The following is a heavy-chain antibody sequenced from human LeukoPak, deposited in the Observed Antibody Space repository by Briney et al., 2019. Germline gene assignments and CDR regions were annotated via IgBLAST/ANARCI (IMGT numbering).Heavy chain of an antibody. D-gene: IGHD2-15*01. Sequence: ASVKVSCKASGYTFTSYAMNWVRQAPGQGLEWMGWINTNTGNPTYAQGSTGRFVFSLDTSVSTAYLQISSLKAEDTAVYYCARAVRKDIVVVVAAAARYYYMDVWGKGTTVTVS. CDR1: GYTFTSYA. CDR3: ARAVRKDIVVVVAAAARYYYMDV. V-gene: IGHV7-4-1*02. J-gene: IGHJ6*03. CDR2: INTNTGNP.